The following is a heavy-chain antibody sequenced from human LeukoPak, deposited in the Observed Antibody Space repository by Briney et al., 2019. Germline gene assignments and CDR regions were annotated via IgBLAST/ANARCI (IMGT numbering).Heavy chain of an antibody. D-gene: IGHD2-2*01. CDR2: MNPNSGNT. J-gene: IGHJ4*02. V-gene: IGHV1-8*01. CDR3: ARLIPGSSALLGAFDY. Sequence: ASVKVSCKASGYTFTSYDINWVRQATGQGLEWMGWMNPNSGNTGYAQKFQGRVTMNRNTSISTAYMELSSLRSEDTAVYYCARLIPGSSALLGAFDYWGQGTLVTVSS. CDR1: GYTFTSYD.